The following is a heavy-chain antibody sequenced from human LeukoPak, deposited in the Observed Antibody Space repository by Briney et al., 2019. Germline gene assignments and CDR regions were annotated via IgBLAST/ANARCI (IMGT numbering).Heavy chain of an antibody. J-gene: IGHJ4*02. Sequence: PGGSLRLSCTASGFTFGDYAMSWFRQAPGKGLEWVGFIRSKAYGGTTEYAASVKGRFTISRDDSKSIAYLQMNSLKTEDTAVYYCTAYTLPITIFGVAMNPLNYWGQGTLVTVSS. D-gene: IGHD3-3*01. CDR1: GFTFGDYA. V-gene: IGHV3-49*03. CDR2: IRSKAYGGTT. CDR3: TAYTLPITIFGVAMNPLNY.